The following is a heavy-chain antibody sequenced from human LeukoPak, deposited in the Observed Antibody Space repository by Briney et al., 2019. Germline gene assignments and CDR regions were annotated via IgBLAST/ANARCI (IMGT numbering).Heavy chain of an antibody. Sequence: PSETLSLTCSVSGVSIRGYYWSWIRQSPGKGLEWIGFISHSGGTSYNPSLKSRVTISVDTSKNQFSLKLASVTAADTAVYYCVKSAWFFDYWGQGTLVTVSS. CDR2: ISHSGGT. CDR1: GVSIRGYY. J-gene: IGHJ4*02. CDR3: VKSAWFFDY. V-gene: IGHV4-59*01. D-gene: IGHD3-22*01.